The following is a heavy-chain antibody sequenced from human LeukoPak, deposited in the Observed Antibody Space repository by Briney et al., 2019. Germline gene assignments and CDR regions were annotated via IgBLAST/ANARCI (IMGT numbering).Heavy chain of an antibody. J-gene: IGHJ5*01. Sequence: QPGGSLRLSCAASGFNFTFYEVNWVRQAPGKGLEWISYISSRDSSTYYADSVKGRFTISRDNSKNTLYLQMNSLTAEDTAIYYCAKDLLRFDSWGQGTLVTVSS. CDR3: AKDLLRFDS. CDR2: ISSRDSST. V-gene: IGHV3-48*03. CDR1: GFNFTFYE.